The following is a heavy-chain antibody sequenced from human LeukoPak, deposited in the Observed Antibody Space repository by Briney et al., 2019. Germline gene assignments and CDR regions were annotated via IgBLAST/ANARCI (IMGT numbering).Heavy chain of an antibody. J-gene: IGHJ4*02. D-gene: IGHD2-2*02. Sequence: SETLSLTCTVSGGYISSYYWSWIRQPPGKGLEWIGYIFNSGSTNYNPSLKSRVTISVDTSKNQFSLKLSSVTAADTAVYFCALGDCSSTSCYIFDYWGQGTLVTVSS. CDR2: IFNSGST. V-gene: IGHV4-59*01. CDR3: ALGDCSSTSCYIFDY. CDR1: GGYISSYY.